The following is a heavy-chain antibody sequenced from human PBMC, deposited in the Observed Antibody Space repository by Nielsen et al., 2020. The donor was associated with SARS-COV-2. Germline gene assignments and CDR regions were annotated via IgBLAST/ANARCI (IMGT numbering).Heavy chain of an antibody. CDR2: IYYSGST. CDR3: ARRITMVRGGVRQNYLDY. D-gene: IGHD3-10*01. CDR1: GGSISSSSYY. V-gene: IGHV4-39*01. J-gene: IGHJ4*02. Sequence: SETLSLTCTVSGGSISSSSYYWGWIRQPPGKGLEWIGSIYYSGSTYYNPSLKSRVTISVDTSKNQFSLKLSSVTAADTAVYYCARRITMVRGGVRQNYLDYWGQGTLVTVSS.